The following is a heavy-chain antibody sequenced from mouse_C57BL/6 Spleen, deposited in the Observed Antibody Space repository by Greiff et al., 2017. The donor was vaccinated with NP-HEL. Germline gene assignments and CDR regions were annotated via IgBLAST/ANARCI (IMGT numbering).Heavy chain of an antibody. V-gene: IGHV1-19*01. J-gene: IGHJ4*01. CDR2: INPYNGGT. CDR1: GYTFTDYY. Sequence: VQLQQSGPVLVKPGASVKMSCKASGYTFTDYYMNWVKQSHGKSLEWIGVINPYNGGTSYNQKFKGKATLTVDKSSSTAYMELNSLTSEDSAVYFCGRGVDATVVATSAMDNGGQGTSVTASS. D-gene: IGHD1-1*01. CDR3: GRGVDATVVATSAMDN.